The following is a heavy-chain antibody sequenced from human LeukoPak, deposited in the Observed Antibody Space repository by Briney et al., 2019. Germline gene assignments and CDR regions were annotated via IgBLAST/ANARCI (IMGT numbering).Heavy chain of an antibody. CDR3: AKLGSSWYRVPGYYFDY. D-gene: IGHD6-13*01. CDR1: GFTFSSYA. V-gene: IGHV3-23*01. CDR2: ISGSGGST. J-gene: IGHJ4*02. Sequence: GGSPRLSCAASGFTFSSYAMSWVRQAPGKGLEWVSAISGSGGSTYYADSVKGRFTISRDNSKNTLYLQMNSLRAEDTAVYYCAKLGSSWYRVPGYYFDYWGQGTLVTVSS.